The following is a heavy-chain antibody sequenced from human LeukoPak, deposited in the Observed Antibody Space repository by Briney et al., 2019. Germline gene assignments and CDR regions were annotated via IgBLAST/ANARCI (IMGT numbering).Heavy chain of an antibody. CDR1: GGSISSSSYY. Sequence: PSETLSLTCTVSGGSISSSSYYWGWIRQPPGKGLEWIGSIYYSGSTYYNPSLKSRVTISVDTSKYQFSLRLSSVTAADTAVYYCARVGATHFDYWGQGTLVTVSS. CDR2: IYYSGST. D-gene: IGHD1-26*01. CDR3: ARVGATHFDY. J-gene: IGHJ4*02. V-gene: IGHV4-39*01.